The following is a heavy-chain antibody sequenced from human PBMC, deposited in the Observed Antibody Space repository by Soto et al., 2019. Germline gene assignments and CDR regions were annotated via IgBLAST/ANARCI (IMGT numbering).Heavy chain of an antibody. V-gene: IGHV1-18*01. CDR2: ITPSNGNT. D-gene: IGHD2-8*01. CDR1: GYTFSTHG. Sequence: QAQLVQSGPEVKKPGASVKVSCKASGYTFSTHGLSWVRQAPGQGLEWMGWITPSNGNTNDAQKLQGRLSMTSVASTTRGYMEVRSLSSDDTPLSYCARFWLCTCSTCDVSCGFDTWGQGTVVTVSS. J-gene: IGHJ3*02. CDR3: ARFWLCTCSTCDVSCGFDT.